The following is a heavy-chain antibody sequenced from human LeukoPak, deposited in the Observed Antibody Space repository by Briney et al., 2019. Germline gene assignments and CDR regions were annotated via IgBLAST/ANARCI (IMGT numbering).Heavy chain of an antibody. CDR3: ARASGCSGGSCYALSK. Sequence: PSETLSLTCTVSGGSISSYYWSWIRQPPGKGLEWIGYIYYSGSTNYNPSLKSRVTISVDTSKNQFSLKLSSVTAADTAVYYCARASGCSGGSCYALSKWGQGTLVTVSS. CDR2: IYYSGST. V-gene: IGHV4-59*12. CDR1: GGSISSYY. D-gene: IGHD2-15*01. J-gene: IGHJ4*02.